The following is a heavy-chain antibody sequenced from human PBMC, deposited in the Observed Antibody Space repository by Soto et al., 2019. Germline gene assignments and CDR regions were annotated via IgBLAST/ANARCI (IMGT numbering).Heavy chain of an antibody. V-gene: IGHV1-8*01. CDR1: GYTFTSYD. CDR2: MNPNSGNT. D-gene: IGHD3-22*01. Sequence: ASVKVSCKASGYTFTSYDINWVRQATGQGLEWMGWMNPNSGNTGYAQKFQGRVTMTRNTSISTAYMGLSSLRSEDTAVYYCALSVSETYDSSGYYVERIDYWGQGTLVTVSS. J-gene: IGHJ4*02. CDR3: ALSVSETYDSSGYYVERIDY.